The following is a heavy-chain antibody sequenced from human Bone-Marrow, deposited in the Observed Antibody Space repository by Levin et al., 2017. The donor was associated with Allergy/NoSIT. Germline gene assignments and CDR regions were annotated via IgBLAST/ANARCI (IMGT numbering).Heavy chain of an antibody. D-gene: IGHD3-22*01. CDR1: GYTFTSYG. J-gene: IGHJ6*02. CDR3: AIEWSHYYEMRYYGMDV. CDR2: ISAYNGNT. V-gene: IGHV1-18*01. Sequence: VASVKVSCKASGYTFTSYGISWVRQAPGQGLEWMGWISAYNGNTNYAQKLQGRVTMTTDTSTSTAYMELRSLRSDDTAVYYCAIEWSHYYEMRYYGMDVWGQGTTVTVSS.